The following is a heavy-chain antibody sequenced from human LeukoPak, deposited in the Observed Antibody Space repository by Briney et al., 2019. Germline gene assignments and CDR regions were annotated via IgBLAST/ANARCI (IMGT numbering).Heavy chain of an antibody. V-gene: IGHV4-39*01. Sequence: PSETLSLTCTVSGGSISSSGGYYWGWIRQSPGKGQEWIGSVYYSGSTHYNPSLKSRVTISADTFNNQFSLNLRSVTAADAAVYYCARQYSSGWPWFDPWGQGTLVTVSS. CDR1: GGSISSSGGYY. CDR3: ARQYSSGWPWFDP. CDR2: VYYSGST. J-gene: IGHJ5*02. D-gene: IGHD6-19*01.